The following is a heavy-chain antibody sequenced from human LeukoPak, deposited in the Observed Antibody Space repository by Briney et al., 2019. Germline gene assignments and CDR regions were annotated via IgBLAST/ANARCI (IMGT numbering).Heavy chain of an antibody. Sequence: SETLSLTCTVSGGSISIYYWSWIRQPPGKGLEWIGYIYYSGSTNYNPSLKSRVTISVDMSKNQSSLKLSSVTAADTAVYYCARHRGRIYFDYWGQGTLVTVSS. V-gene: IGHV4-59*08. CDR1: GGSISIYY. CDR2: IYYSGST. D-gene: IGHD2/OR15-2a*01. J-gene: IGHJ4*02. CDR3: ARHRGRIYFDY.